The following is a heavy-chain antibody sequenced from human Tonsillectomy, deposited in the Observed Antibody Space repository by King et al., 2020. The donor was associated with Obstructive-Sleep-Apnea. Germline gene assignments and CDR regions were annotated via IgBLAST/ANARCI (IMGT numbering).Heavy chain of an antibody. Sequence: KLVQSGGGVVQPGGSLRLSCAASGFTFSTYGLHWVRQAPGKGLEWVAFIWSDGSNTHYADSGKGRFTITRDTSKKTCYLQISSLRAEDTALYYCSRDGISGIDYWGQGVLVTVSS. CDR1: GFTFSTYG. J-gene: IGHJ4*02. D-gene: IGHD1-14*01. V-gene: IGHV3-33*01. CDR2: IWSDGSNT. CDR3: SRDGISGIDY.